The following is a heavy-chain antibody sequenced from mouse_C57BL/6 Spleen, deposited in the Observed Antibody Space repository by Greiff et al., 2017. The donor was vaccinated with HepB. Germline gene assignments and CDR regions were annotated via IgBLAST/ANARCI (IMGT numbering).Heavy chain of an antibody. CDR1: GFTFSSYA. V-gene: IGHV5-9-1*02. D-gene: IGHD2-2*01. CDR3: TRDSPYGYDYFDY. CDR2: ISSGGDYI. Sequence: EVKLMESGEGLVKPGGSLKLSCAASGFTFSSYAMSWVRQTPEKRLEWVAYISSGGDYIYYADTVKGRFTISRDNARNTLYLQVSSLKSEDTAMYYCTRDSPYGYDYFDYWGQGTTLTVSS. J-gene: IGHJ2*01.